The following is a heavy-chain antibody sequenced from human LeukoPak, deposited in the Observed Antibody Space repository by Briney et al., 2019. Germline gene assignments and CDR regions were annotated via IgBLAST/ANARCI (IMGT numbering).Heavy chain of an antibody. D-gene: IGHD2-8*01. CDR2: INPNSGVT. CDR1: GYTFTGYY. Sequence: ASVKASCKASGYTFTGYYVHWVRQAPGQGLEWMGWINPNSGVTNYAQKFQGRVTLTRDTSITTAYMELSRLNSDDTAVYYCARDVSRSRDYWGQGTLVTVSS. J-gene: IGHJ4*02. CDR3: ARDVSRSRDY. V-gene: IGHV1-2*02.